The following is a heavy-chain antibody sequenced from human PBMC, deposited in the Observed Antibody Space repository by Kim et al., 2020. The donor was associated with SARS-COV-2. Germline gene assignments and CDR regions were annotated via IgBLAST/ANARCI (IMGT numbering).Heavy chain of an antibody. CDR1: GCSISSSSYY. J-gene: IGHJ4*02. CDR2: IYYSGST. V-gene: IGHV4-39*01. CDR3: ARHQRRWLQLFPGYFDY. D-gene: IGHD5-12*01. Sequence: SETLSLTCTVSGCSISSSSYYWGWLRQPPGMGLEWIGSIYYSGSTYYNPSLKSRVTISVDTSKHQFSLKLSSVTAADTAVYYCARHQRRWLQLFPGYFDYWGQGTRVTDSS.